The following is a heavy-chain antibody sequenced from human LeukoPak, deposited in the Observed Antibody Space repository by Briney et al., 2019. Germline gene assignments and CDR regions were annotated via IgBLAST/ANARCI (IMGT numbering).Heavy chain of an antibody. CDR3: ASTPGGSSSGDY. Sequence: PSQTLSLTCTVSGGSISSVSYYWSWIRQPAGKGLEWIGRIYTSGSTNYNPSLKSRVTISVDTSKNQFSLKLSSVTAADPAVYYCASTPGGSSSGDYWGQGTLVTVSS. J-gene: IGHJ4*02. CDR1: GGSISSVSYY. CDR2: IYTSGST. V-gene: IGHV4-61*02. D-gene: IGHD6-6*01.